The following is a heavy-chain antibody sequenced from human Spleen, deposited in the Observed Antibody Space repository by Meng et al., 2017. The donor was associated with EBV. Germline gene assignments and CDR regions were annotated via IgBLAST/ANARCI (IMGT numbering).Heavy chain of an antibody. V-gene: IGHV4-59*01. Sequence: LHPSGPGLVKPSETLSLTCSVSGGSIYAYYWNWIRQPPGKALEWIGYAYYTGRTNYNPSLKSRVTISLDTAKNEFSLDLSSVTAADTAVYYCARNGYDLYFDSWGQGSLVTVSS. J-gene: IGHJ4*02. CDR3: ARNGYDLYFDS. CDR1: GGSIYAYY. CDR2: AYYTGRT. D-gene: IGHD5-12*01.